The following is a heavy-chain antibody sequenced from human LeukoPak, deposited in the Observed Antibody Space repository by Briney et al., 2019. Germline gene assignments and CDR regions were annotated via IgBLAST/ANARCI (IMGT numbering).Heavy chain of an antibody. Sequence: SETLSLTCTVSGGSISSYYWSWIRQPPGEGLEWIGYTYYSGSTSYNPSLKSRVTISVDTSKNQFSLKLSSVTAADTAVYYCARDHEQQPSFFQHWGQGTLVTVSS. CDR1: GGSISSYY. J-gene: IGHJ1*01. CDR3: ARDHEQQPSFFQH. V-gene: IGHV4-59*01. D-gene: IGHD6-13*01. CDR2: TYYSGST.